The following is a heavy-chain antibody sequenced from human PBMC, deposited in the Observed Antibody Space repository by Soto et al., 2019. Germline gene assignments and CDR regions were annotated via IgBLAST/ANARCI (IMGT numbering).Heavy chain of an antibody. J-gene: IGHJ5*01. Sequence: QVQLQESGPGLVKPSQTLSLTCTVSGGSLKSGGYYWSWIRQHPGRGLEWIGYIYYTGRTYYNPSLERRVHFSVDTSKNQSSLKLSSVTAADTAVYYCARDVTSNHHCFDLWGQGTLVTVSS. CDR1: GGSLKSGGYY. CDR3: ARDVTSNHHCFDL. V-gene: IGHV4-31*02. CDR2: IYYTGRT. D-gene: IGHD2-2*01.